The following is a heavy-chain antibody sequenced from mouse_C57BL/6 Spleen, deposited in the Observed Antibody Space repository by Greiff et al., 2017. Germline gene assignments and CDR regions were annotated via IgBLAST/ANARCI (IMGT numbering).Heavy chain of an antibody. J-gene: IGHJ2*01. CDR1: GFNIKDYY. CDR3: TTGNAIYFYY. CDR2: IDPEDGDT. V-gene: IGHV14-1*01. D-gene: IGHD2-1*01. Sequence: EVQLVESGAELVRPGASVKISCKASGFNIKDYYMHWVKQRPEQGLEWIGRIDPEDGDTEYAPKFQGKATMTADISSNTAYLQLSSLTSEDTAVYYCTTGNAIYFYYWGQGTTLTVSS.